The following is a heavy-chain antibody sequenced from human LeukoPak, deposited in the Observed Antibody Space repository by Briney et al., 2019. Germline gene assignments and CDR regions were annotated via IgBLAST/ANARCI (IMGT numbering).Heavy chain of an antibody. J-gene: IGHJ4*02. CDR1: GITFDDYA. V-gene: IGHV3-43*02. D-gene: IGHD4-17*01. Sequence: GGSLRLSCAASGITFDDYAMQWVRQAPGKGLEWVSLISGDGGSTYYADSVKGRFTISRDNSKNSLYLQMNSLRSEDTGLYYCAKDKSYASPCGDYVFDYWGQGTLVTVSS. CDR2: ISGDGGST. CDR3: AKDKSYASPCGDYVFDY.